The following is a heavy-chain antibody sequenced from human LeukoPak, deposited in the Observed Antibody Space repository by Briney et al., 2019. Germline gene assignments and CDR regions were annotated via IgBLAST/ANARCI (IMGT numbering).Heavy chain of an antibody. CDR3: AHSREYYDILTGYYGSNWFDP. V-gene: IGHV2-5*02. D-gene: IGHD3-9*01. Sequence: SGPTLVKPTQTLTLTCTFSGFSLSTSGVGVGWIRQPPGKALEWLALIYWDDDKRNSPSLKSRLTITKDTSKTQVVLTMTNMDPVDTATYYCAHSREYYDILTGYYGSNWFDPWGQGTLVTVSS. CDR1: GFSLSTSGVG. CDR2: IYWDDDK. J-gene: IGHJ5*02.